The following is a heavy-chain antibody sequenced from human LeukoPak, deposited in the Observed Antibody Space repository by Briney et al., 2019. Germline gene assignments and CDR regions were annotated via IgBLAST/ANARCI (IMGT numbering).Heavy chain of an antibody. V-gene: IGHV4-38-2*02. Sequence: PSETLSLTCTVSGYSISSGYYWGWIRQPPGKGLEWIGSIYHSGSTYYNPSLKSRVTISVDTSKNQFSLKLSSVTAADTAVYYCARGTPRYLYYYDSSGYRYFDYWGQGTLVTVSS. D-gene: IGHD3-22*01. CDR3: ARGTPRYLYYYDSSGYRYFDY. CDR2: IYHSGST. CDR1: GYSISSGYY. J-gene: IGHJ4*02.